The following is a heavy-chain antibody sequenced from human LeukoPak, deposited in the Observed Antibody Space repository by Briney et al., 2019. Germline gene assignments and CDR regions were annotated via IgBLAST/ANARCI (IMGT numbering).Heavy chain of an antibody. V-gene: IGHV1-69*13. CDR1: GGTFSSYA. D-gene: IGHD5-12*01. J-gene: IGHJ4*02. CDR3: ASNSGHVIAQEYYFDY. CDR2: IIPIFGTA. Sequence: SVKVSCKASGGTFSSYAISWVRQAPGQGLEWMGGIIPIFGTANYAQKFQGRVTITADESTSTAYMELSSLRSEDTAVYYCASNSGHVIAQEYYFDYWGQGTLVTVSS.